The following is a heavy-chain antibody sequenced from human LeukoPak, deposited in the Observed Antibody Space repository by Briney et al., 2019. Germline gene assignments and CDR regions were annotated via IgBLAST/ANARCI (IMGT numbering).Heavy chain of an antibody. D-gene: IGHD1-26*01. CDR1: GFTFSSYS. J-gene: IGHJ4*02. V-gene: IGHV3-21*04. CDR3: AKDVGKWESLHFFDY. Sequence: GGSLRLSCAASGFTFSSYSMNWVRQAPGKGLEWVSSISSSSSYIYYADSVTGRFTISRDNSRNTLYLQMNSLRGDDTAVYYCAKDVGKWESLHFFDYWGQGTLVTVSS. CDR2: ISSSSSYI.